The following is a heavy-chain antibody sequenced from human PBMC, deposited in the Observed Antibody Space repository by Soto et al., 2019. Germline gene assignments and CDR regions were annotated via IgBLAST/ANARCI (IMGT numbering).Heavy chain of an antibody. Sequence: SETLSLTCAVYGGSFSGYYWSWIRQPPGKGLEWIGEINHSGSTNYNPSLKSRVTISVDTSKNQFSLKLSSVTAADTAVYYCANGVNSYGYFDYWGQGTLVTVSS. CDR3: ANGVNSYGYFDY. V-gene: IGHV4-34*01. J-gene: IGHJ4*02. D-gene: IGHD5-18*01. CDR2: INHSGST. CDR1: GGSFSGYY.